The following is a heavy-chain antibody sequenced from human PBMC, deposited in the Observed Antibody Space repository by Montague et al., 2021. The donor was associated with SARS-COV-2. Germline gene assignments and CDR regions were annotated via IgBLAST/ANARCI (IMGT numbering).Heavy chain of an antibody. CDR1: GDSNTSGSYY. CDR2: VYRSGDT. V-gene: IGHV4-61*02. CDR3: GRGLVGFACHWR. D-gene: IGHD1-26*01. Sequence: TLSLTCTVAGDSNTSGSYYWSWLRQPAGKGLEWIGRVYRSGDTNYHPSLESRISISIDTSKNQISLRLTSVTAADTGVYYCGRGLVGFACHWRWGHGTMVTVS. J-gene: IGHJ3*01.